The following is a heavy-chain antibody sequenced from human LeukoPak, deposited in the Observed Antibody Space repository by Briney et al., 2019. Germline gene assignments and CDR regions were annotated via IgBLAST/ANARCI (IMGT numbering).Heavy chain of an antibody. CDR3: ARHAAAGTSLSYFQH. D-gene: IGHD6-13*01. CDR2: INHSGST. CDR1: GGSFSGYY. Sequence: SETLSLTCAVYGGSFSGYYWSWIRQPPGKRLEWIGEINHSGSTNNSPSLKSRVTISIDTSKNQFSLKLSSVTAADTAVYYCARHAAAGTSLSYFQHWGQGTLVTVSS. V-gene: IGHV4-34*01. J-gene: IGHJ1*01.